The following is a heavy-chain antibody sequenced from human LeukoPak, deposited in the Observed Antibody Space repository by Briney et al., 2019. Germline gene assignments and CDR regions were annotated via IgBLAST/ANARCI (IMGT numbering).Heavy chain of an antibody. V-gene: IGHV3-7*03. CDR3: AKLSGIRGTHLVISD. Sequence: GGSLRLSCAASGFTFSSYWMSWVRQAPGKGLEWVANIQRGGNEKYYVNSVKGRFTISRDNSKNTLYLLMNSLRAEDTAVYFCAKLSGIRGTHLVISDWGQGTLVTVSS. J-gene: IGHJ4*02. CDR1: GFTFSSYW. D-gene: IGHD3-9*01. CDR2: IQRGGNEK.